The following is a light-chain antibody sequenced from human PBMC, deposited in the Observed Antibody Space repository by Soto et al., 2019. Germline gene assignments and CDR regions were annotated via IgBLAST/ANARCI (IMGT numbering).Light chain of an antibody. V-gene: IGKV1-39*01. CDR1: ENISNY. J-gene: IGKJ2*01. Sequence: DIQMTQSPSSLSASVGERVTISCRSSENISNYLIWYRQKPGKAPELLMYVGSTLESGVPSRFSGSGLGTDFTLTIKSLQPEDFGVYYCQQSYIVPYTFGRGTSLDI. CDR2: VGS. CDR3: QQSYIVPYT.